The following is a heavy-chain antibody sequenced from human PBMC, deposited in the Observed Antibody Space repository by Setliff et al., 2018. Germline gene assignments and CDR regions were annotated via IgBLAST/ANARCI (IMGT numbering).Heavy chain of an antibody. CDR1: GGSISSGDYY. CDR2: IYSSGST. D-gene: IGHD3-22*01. J-gene: IGHJ4*02. CDR3: ARESRYYYDNLGTLDY. V-gene: IGHV4-30-4*08. Sequence: TLSLTCTVSGGSISSGDYYWSWIRQPPGKGLEWIGYIYSSGSTYYNPSLRSRVTISLDTSKNQFSLKLSSVTAADTAVYYCARESRYYYDNLGTLDYWGQGTLVTVSS.